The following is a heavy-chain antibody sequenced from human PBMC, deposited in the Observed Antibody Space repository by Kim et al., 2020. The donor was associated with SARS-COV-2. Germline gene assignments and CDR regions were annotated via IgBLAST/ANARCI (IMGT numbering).Heavy chain of an antibody. D-gene: IGHD3-10*01. Sequence: SETLSLTCAVYGGSFSGYYWSWIRQPPGKGLEWIGEINHSGSTNYNPSLKSRVTISVDTSKNQFSLKLSSVTAADTAVYYCARGLSWFGELSWVPARGRWFDPWGQGTLVTVSS. CDR2: INHSGST. J-gene: IGHJ5*02. CDR1: GGSFSGYY. CDR3: ARGLSWFGELSWVPARGRWFDP. V-gene: IGHV4-34*01.